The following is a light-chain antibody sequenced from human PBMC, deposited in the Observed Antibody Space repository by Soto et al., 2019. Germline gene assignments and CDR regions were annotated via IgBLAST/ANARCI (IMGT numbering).Light chain of an antibody. Sequence: QSVLTQPPSVSGAPGQRVTISCTGSSSNIGAGYDVHWYQQLPGTAPKLLIYGNSNRPSGVPDRFSGSKSGTSASLAITGLKAVDGAGSDGQSYDSSLSRVFGGGTKLTVL. CDR3: QSYDSSLSRV. CDR1: SSNIGAGYD. CDR2: GNS. V-gene: IGLV1-40*01. J-gene: IGLJ2*01.